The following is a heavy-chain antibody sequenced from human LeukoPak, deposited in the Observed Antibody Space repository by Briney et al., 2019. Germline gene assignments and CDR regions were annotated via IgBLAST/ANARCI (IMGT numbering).Heavy chain of an antibody. CDR2: IIPILGIA. V-gene: IGHV1-69*04. CDR1: GGTFSSYA. J-gene: IGHJ6*02. Sequence: ASVKVSCKASGGTFSSYAISWVRQAPGQGLEWMGRIIPILGIANYAQKFQGRVTITADKSTSTAYMELSGLRSEDTAVYYCARGIAVAGHYYYYGMDVWGQGTTVTVSS. CDR3: ARGIAVAGHYYYYGMDV. D-gene: IGHD6-19*01.